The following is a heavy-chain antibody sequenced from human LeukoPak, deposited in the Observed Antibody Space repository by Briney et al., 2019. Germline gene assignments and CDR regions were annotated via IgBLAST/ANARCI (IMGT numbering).Heavy chain of an antibody. J-gene: IGHJ4*02. CDR2: ISAYNGNT. V-gene: IGHV1-18*01. CDR3: ARAHRVYCTNGVCYPGVTTNDY. CDR1: GYTFTSYG. D-gene: IGHD2-8*01. Sequence: ASVKVSCKASGYTFTSYGISWVRQAPGQGLEWMGWISAYNGNTNYAQKLQGRVTMTTDTSTSTAYMELRSLRSDDTAVYYCARAHRVYCTNGVCYPGVTTNDYWGQGTLVTVSS.